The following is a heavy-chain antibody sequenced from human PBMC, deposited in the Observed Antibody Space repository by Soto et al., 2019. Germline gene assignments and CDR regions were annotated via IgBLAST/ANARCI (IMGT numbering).Heavy chain of an antibody. CDR1: GFTFSSYS. J-gene: IGHJ6*02. CDR3: ASEYDYVDLNYYYYGMDV. V-gene: IGHV3-48*02. CDR2: ISSRSSTI. Sequence: EVQLVESGGGLVQPGGSLRLSCAASGFTFSSYSMNWVREAPGKGLEWVSYISSRSSTIYYADSVKGRFTISRDNAKNSLYLQMNSLRDEDTAVYYCASEYDYVDLNYYYYGMDVWGQGTTVTVSS. D-gene: IGHD4-17*01.